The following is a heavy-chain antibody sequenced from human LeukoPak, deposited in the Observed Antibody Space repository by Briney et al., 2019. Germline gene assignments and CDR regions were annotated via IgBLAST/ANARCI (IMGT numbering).Heavy chain of an antibody. CDR1: GFTFSSYW. J-gene: IGHJ4*02. Sequence: GGSLSLSCAASGFTFSSYWMHWVRQAPGKGLEWVSRINCDGSSTSYAASVKGRFTISSDNAKITLYLQMSSLRAEDTAVYYCAGVSWTGTIVLGGGGTRVSVSS. D-gene: IGHD1/OR15-1a*01. CDR2: INCDGSST. V-gene: IGHV3-74*01. CDR3: AGVSWTGTIVL.